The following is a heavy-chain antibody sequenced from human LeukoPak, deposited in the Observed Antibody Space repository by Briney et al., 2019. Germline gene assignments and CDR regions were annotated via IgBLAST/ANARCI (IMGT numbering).Heavy chain of an antibody. V-gene: IGHV1-18*04. J-gene: IGHJ4*02. CDR2: ISPSNGNT. D-gene: IGHD3-10*01. Sequence: ASVKVSCKASGYTFTSYGIFWVRQAPGQGLEWMGWISPSNGNTIYAQELQGRLTMTTDTSTSTAYMELRSLRSDDTAVYYCARDTTYYYGSGSEPFDYWGQGTLVTVSS. CDR1: GYTFTSYG. CDR3: ARDTTYYYGSGSEPFDY.